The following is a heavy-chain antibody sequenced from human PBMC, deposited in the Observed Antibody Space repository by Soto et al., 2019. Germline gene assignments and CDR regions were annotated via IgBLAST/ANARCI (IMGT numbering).Heavy chain of an antibody. J-gene: IGHJ5*02. D-gene: IGHD3-10*01. Sequence: QVQLVQSGAEGKKPGASVKVSCKASGYTFTSYGISWVRQAPGQGLEWMGWISAYNGNTNYAQKLQGRVTMTTDTSTSTAYMELRSLRSVDTAVYYCARDADYYYGSGSDNRFDPWGQGTLVTVSS. V-gene: IGHV1-18*01. CDR3: ARDADYYYGSGSDNRFDP. CDR2: ISAYNGNT. CDR1: GYTFTSYG.